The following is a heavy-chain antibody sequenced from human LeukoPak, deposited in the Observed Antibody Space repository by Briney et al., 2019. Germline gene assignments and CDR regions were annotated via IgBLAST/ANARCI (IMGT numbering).Heavy chain of an antibody. CDR2: INHSGST. CDR1: GGSFSGYY. V-gene: IGHV4-34*01. CDR3: ARGQLVGSSWTPRYYYYYGMDV. Sequence: SETLSLTCAVYGGSFSGYYWSWIRQPPGKGLEWIGEINHSGSTNYNPYLKSRVTISVDTSKNQFSLKLSSVTSADTAVYYCARGQLVGSSWTPRYYYYYGMDVWGQGTTVTVSS. J-gene: IGHJ6*02. D-gene: IGHD6-13*01.